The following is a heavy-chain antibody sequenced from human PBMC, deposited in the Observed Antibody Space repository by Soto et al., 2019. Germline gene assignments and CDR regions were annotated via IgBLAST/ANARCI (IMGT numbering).Heavy chain of an antibody. CDR1: GFTFSDYY. V-gene: IGHV3-11*01. CDR2: ISSSGSTI. Sequence: QVQLVESGGGLVKPGGSLRLSCAASGFTFSDYYMSWIRQAPGKGLEWVSYISSSGSTIYYADYVKGRFTISRDNAKNSLYLQMNSLRAEDTAVYYCAREFNGGLVVPAATYYMDVWGKGTTVTVSS. D-gene: IGHD2-2*01. J-gene: IGHJ6*03. CDR3: AREFNGGLVVPAATYYMDV.